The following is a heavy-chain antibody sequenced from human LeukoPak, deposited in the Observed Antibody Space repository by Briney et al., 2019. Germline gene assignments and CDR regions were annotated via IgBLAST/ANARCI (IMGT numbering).Heavy chain of an antibody. Sequence: ASVKVSCKASGYAFTSYDINWVRQATGQGLEWMGWMNPNSGNTGYAQKFQGRVTMTRNTSISTAYMELSSLRSEDTAVYYCARFGSWYAYYYMDVWGKGTTVTVSS. D-gene: IGHD6-13*01. CDR1: GYAFTSYD. CDR2: MNPNSGNT. J-gene: IGHJ6*03. CDR3: ARFGSWYAYYYMDV. V-gene: IGHV1-8*01.